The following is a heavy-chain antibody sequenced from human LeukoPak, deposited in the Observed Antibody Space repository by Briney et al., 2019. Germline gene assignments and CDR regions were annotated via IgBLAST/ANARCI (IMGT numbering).Heavy chain of an antibody. CDR1: GFTFSSYA. D-gene: IGHD3-22*01. CDR3: AKDLEYYYDSSGYYYSDY. Sequence: PGRSLRLSCAASGFTFSSYAMSWVRRAPGKGLEWVSAISGSGGSTYYADSVKGRFTISRDNSKNTLYLQMNSLRAEDTAVYYCAKDLEYYYDSSGYYYSDYWGQGTLVTVSS. CDR2: ISGSGGST. V-gene: IGHV3-23*01. J-gene: IGHJ4*02.